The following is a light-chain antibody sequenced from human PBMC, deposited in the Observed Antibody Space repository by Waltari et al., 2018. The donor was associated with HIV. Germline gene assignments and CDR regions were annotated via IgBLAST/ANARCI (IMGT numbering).Light chain of an antibody. V-gene: IGLV2-8*02. CDR1: SSDVGGYKY. Sequence: QSVLTQPPSASRSPGQSVTISCTGTSSDVGGYKYVSWYQQHPGKAPKLMIYEVSKRPSGVPDRFSGSKSGNTASLTVSGLQAEDEADYYCSSYAGSNNVVFGGGTKLTVL. CDR2: EVS. J-gene: IGLJ2*01. CDR3: SSYAGSNNVV.